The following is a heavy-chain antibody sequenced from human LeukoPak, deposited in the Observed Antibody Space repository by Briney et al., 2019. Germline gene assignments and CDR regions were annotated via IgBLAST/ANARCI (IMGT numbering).Heavy chain of an antibody. Sequence: SVKVSCKASGGTFSSYAISWVRQAPGQGLEWMGGIIPIFGTANYAQKFQGRVTITADESMSTAYMELSSLRSEDTAVYYCASAVPAAMPYYYYYYGMDVWGQGTTVTVSS. CDR2: IIPIFGTA. CDR1: GGTFSSYA. V-gene: IGHV1-69*13. J-gene: IGHJ6*02. CDR3: ASAVPAAMPYYYYYYGMDV. D-gene: IGHD2-2*01.